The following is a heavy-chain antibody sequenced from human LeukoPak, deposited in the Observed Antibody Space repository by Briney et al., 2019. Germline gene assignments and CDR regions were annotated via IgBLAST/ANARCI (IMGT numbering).Heavy chain of an antibody. CDR1: GFTFSGYW. V-gene: IGHV3-7*04. Sequence: GGSLRLSCAASGFTFSGYWMSWVRQAPGKGLEWVANIKEDGSVKYYVDSVKGRFNISRDNDKNSLYLQMNSLRDEDTAVYYCARGGRGSYLWGQGTLVTVSS. J-gene: IGHJ4*02. CDR3: ARGGRGSYL. D-gene: IGHD3-16*01. CDR2: IKEDGSVK.